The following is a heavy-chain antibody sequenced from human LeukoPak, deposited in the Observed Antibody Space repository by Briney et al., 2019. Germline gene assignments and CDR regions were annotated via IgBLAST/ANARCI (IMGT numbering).Heavy chain of an antibody. V-gene: IGHV3-23*01. CDR1: GFTLRSHA. Sequence: GGSLRLSCAASGFTLRSHAMSWVRQAAGKGPEWVSVISASGDSTYYADAVKGRFTISRDNSKNTLWLQMNSLRVEDTAIYYCAKGRALDPWGQGTLVTVSS. CDR3: AKGRALDP. CDR2: ISASGDST. J-gene: IGHJ5*02.